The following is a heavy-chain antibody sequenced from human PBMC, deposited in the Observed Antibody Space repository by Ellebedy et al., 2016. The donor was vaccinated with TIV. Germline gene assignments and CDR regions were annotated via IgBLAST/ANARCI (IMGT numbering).Heavy chain of an antibody. CDR3: ARDPTKRSRWFDP. CDR2: IIPIFGSA. J-gene: IGHJ5*02. Sequence: AASVKVSCKASGCTFSSYAIRWVRQAPGQGLEWMGGIIPIFGSANYAQKFQDRVQITADESTSTAYMALSSLRSEDTAVYYCARDPTKRSRWFDPWGQGTLVTVSS. V-gene: IGHV1-69*13. CDR1: GCTFSSYA.